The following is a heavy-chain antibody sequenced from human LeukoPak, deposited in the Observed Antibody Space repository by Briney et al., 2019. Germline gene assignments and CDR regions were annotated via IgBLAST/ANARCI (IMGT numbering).Heavy chain of an antibody. V-gene: IGHV3-7*01. CDR3: ARLRYSDV. CDR1: GFTFSTHW. J-gene: IGHJ6*02. Sequence: GGSLRLSCTASGFTFSTHWMTWVRQAPGKGLEWVANIKEDGSERNHVDSVKGRFTISRGNAKKSIYLEMNSLRDEDTAVYYCARLRYSDVWGQGTTVTVSS. CDR2: IKEDGSER. D-gene: IGHD1-14*01.